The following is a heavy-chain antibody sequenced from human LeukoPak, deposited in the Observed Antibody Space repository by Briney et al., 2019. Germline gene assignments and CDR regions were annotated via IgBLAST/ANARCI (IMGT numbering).Heavy chain of an antibody. Sequence: GGSLRLSCAASGFTLSSYGMHWVRQAPGKGLEWVAFIRYDGSNKYYADSVKGRFTISRDNSKNTLYLQMNSLRAEDTAVYYCASLWFGELFGFDYWGQGTLVTVSS. J-gene: IGHJ4*02. V-gene: IGHV3-30*02. CDR1: GFTLSSYG. D-gene: IGHD3-10*01. CDR3: ASLWFGELFGFDY. CDR2: IRYDGSNK.